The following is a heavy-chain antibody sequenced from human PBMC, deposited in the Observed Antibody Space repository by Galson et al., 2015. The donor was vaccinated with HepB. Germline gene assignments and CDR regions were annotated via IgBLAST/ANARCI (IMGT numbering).Heavy chain of an antibody. V-gene: IGHV3-21*01. D-gene: IGHD6-25*01. CDR2: INSDSTYI. Sequence: SLRLSCAASGFTFNDYNMIWVRQAPGKGLEWVSSINSDSTYIYYADSVRGRFTISRDNAKNSLYLQMNSLRVEDTAIYYCAREGDSSGHCGVFDIWGQGTKVTVSS. CDR3: AREGDSSGHCGVFDI. J-gene: IGHJ3*02. CDR1: GFTFNDYN.